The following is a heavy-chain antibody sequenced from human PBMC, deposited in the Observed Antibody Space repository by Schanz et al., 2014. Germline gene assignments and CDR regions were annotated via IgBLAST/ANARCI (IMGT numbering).Heavy chain of an antibody. D-gene: IGHD3-10*01. CDR2: ISGYNGHT. J-gene: IGHJ3*02. CDR1: GYSFTDYA. Sequence: QVQLVQSGVEVKRPGASVRVSCKASGYSFTDYAIHWVRQAPGQGLEWMGWISGYNGHTTYAQKFQGRVTMTRDTVTTTVHLELTRLRTDDTAIYYCARVHIATYHYNSPGAFDIWGQGTRVTVSS. CDR3: ARVHIATYHYNSPGAFDI. V-gene: IGHV1-18*01.